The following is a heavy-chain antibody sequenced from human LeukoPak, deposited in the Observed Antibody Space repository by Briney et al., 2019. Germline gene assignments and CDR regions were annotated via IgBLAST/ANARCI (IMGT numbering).Heavy chain of an antibody. V-gene: IGHV1-24*01. CDR2: FDPEDGET. J-gene: IGHJ4*02. D-gene: IGHD3-16*01. CDR3: ARGLYRESYYFDY. CDR1: GYTLTELS. Sequence: GASVKVSCKVSGYTLTELSMHWVRQAPGKGLEWMGGFDPEDGETIYAQKFQGRVTMTRDTSTSTVYMELSSLRSEDTAVYYCARGLYRESYYFDYWGQGTLVTVSS.